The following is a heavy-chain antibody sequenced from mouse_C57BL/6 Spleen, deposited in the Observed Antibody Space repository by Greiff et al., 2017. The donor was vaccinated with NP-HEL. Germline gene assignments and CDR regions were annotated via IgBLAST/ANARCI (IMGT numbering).Heavy chain of an antibody. CDR2: INPSNGGT. Sequence: QVQLQQPGTELVKPGASVKLSCKASGYTFTSYWMHWVKQRPGQGLEWIGNINPSNGGTNYNEKFKSKATLTGDKSSSTAYMQLSSLTSEDAAVYYCAVYSNYVASIAYWGQGTLVTVSA. J-gene: IGHJ3*01. CDR1: GYTFTSYW. CDR3: AVYSNYVASIAY. D-gene: IGHD2-5*01. V-gene: IGHV1-53*01.